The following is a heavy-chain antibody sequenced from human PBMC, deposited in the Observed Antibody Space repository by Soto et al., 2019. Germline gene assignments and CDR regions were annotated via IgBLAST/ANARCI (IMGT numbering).Heavy chain of an antibody. J-gene: IGHJ2*01. Sequence: QLHLQESGSGLVKPSQTLSLTCTVSGGSIVRGGFCWTWIRQAPGQGLESIGYIYQSGNSFLNPSLKSRVTLSVDKSKNQFSLNLTSVTAADTAVYYCARGGADWSLGYFDVWGRGTLVTVSS. CDR1: GGSIVRGGFC. CDR2: IYQSGNS. D-gene: IGHD3-9*01. V-gene: IGHV4-30-2*01. CDR3: ARGGADWSLGYFDV.